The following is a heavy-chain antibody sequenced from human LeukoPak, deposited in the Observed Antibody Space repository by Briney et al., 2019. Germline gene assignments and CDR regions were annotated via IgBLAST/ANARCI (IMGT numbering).Heavy chain of an antibody. CDR2: ISAYNGNT. CDR1: GYTFTSYG. V-gene: IGHV1-18*04. Sequence: ASVKVSCTASGYTFTSYGISWVRQAPGHGLEWMGWISAYNGNTNYAQKLQGRVTMTTDTSTSTAYMELRSLRSDDTAVYYCAGGYSYGRFDYWGQGTLVTVSS. J-gene: IGHJ4*02. D-gene: IGHD5-18*01. CDR3: AGGYSYGRFDY.